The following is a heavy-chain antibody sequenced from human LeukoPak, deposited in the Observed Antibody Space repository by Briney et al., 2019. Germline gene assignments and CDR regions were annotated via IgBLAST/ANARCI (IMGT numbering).Heavy chain of an antibody. CDR2: VNSDASNT. Sequence: GGSLRLSCAASGFTFSSYWMHWVRQAPGKGLVWVSRVNSDASNTTYADSVKGRFTISRDNAKNTLYLQMNSLRAEDTAVYYCARGGGYSYASVGYWGQGTLVTVSS. D-gene: IGHD5-18*01. CDR1: GFTFSSYW. V-gene: IGHV3-74*01. CDR3: ARGGGYSYASVGY. J-gene: IGHJ4*02.